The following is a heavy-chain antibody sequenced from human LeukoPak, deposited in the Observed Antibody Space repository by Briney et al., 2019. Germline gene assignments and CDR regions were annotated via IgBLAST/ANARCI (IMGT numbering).Heavy chain of an antibody. CDR3: ARESRHGYNYLEK. Sequence: SETLSLTCTVSGYSISSGYYWGWIRQPPGKGLEWIGEINHSGSTNYNPSLESRVTISVDTSKNHFSLKLSSVTAADTAVYFCARESRHGYNYLEKWGQGIVVSVSA. CDR2: INHSGST. D-gene: IGHD5-24*01. CDR1: GYSISSGYY. J-gene: IGHJ4*02. V-gene: IGHV4-38-2*02.